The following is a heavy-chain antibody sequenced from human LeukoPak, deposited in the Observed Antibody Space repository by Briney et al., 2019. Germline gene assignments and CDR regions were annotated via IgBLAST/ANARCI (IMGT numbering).Heavy chain of an antibody. CDR1: GYTFTGYY. D-gene: IGHD3-22*01. V-gene: IGHV1-2*02. Sequence: ASVKVSCKASGYTFTGYYMHWVRQAPGQGLEWMGWINPNSGGTNYAQKFQGRVTMTGDTSISTAYMELSRLRSDDTAVYYCARRYDSSGYYPVDYWGQGTLVTVSS. CDR2: INPNSGGT. J-gene: IGHJ4*02. CDR3: ARRYDSSGYYPVDY.